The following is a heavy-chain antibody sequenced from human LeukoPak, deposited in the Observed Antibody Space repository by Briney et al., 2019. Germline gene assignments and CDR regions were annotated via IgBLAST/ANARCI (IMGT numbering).Heavy chain of an antibody. J-gene: IGHJ4*02. D-gene: IGHD2-15*01. CDR1: GFTFSSYA. V-gene: IGHV3-23*01. CDR3: AKGGYCSGGSCYYFDY. CDR2: ISGSGGST. Sequence: GGSLRLSCAASGFTFSSYAMSWVRQAPGKGLEWVSAISGSGGSTYYADSVKGRFTISRDNSKNTLYLQMNSLRADDTAVYYCAKGGYCSGGSCYYFDYWGQGTLVTVSS.